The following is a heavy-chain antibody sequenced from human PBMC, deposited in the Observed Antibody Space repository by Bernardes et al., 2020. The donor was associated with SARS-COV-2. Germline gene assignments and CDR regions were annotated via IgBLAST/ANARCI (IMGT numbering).Heavy chain of an antibody. D-gene: IGHD2-8*01. CDR3: ARDLGYCTNGVCSP. Sequence: GGPLRPSRAASGFTFSSSRLPWVRQAPGKGLVLVSRINPDGGSTSYADSVKGRFTLSRDNAKNMLFLQMSGLRAEDTAMYYCARDLGYCTNGVCSPWGQGTLVTVSS. CDR2: INPDGGST. CDR1: GFTFSSSR. J-gene: IGHJ5*02. V-gene: IGHV3-74*01.